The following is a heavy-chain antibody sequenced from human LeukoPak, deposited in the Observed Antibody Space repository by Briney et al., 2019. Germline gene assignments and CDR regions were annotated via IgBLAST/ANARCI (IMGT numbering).Heavy chain of an antibody. V-gene: IGHV3-23*01. CDR2: ISGSGGST. CDR1: GFNFSSYA. Sequence: GGSLRLSCAASGFNFSSYAMSWVRQAPGKGLEWVSAISGSGGSTYYADSVKGRFTISRDNSKNTLYLQMNSLRAEDTAVYYCAKLPYTIFGVVIRNHYFDYWGQGTLVTVSS. J-gene: IGHJ4*02. CDR3: AKLPYTIFGVVIRNHYFDY. D-gene: IGHD3-3*01.